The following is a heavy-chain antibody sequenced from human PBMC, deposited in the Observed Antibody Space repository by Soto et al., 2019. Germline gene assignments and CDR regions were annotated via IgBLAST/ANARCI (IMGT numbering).Heavy chain of an antibody. J-gene: IGHJ6*03. CDR1: GFTFSNAW. CDR2: IKSKTDGGTT. V-gene: IGHV3-15*01. CDR3: YRVGASKHYYYYYMDV. D-gene: IGHD1-26*01. Sequence: GGSLRLSCAASGFTFSNAWMSWVRQAPGKGLEWVGRIKSKTDGGTTDYAAPVKGRFTISRDDSKNTLYLQMNSLKTEDTAVYYCYRVGASKHYYYYYMDVWGKGTTVTVSS.